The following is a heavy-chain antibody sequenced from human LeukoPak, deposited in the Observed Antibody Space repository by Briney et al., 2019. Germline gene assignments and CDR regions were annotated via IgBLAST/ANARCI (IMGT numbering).Heavy chain of an antibody. CDR2: ISSSSSYI. Sequence: PGGSLRLSCAASGFTLSSYSMNWVRQAPGKGLEWVSSISSSSSYIHYADSVKGRFTISRDNAKNSLYLQMNSLRAEDTAVYYCARGGSSFDYWGQGTLVTVSS. CDR1: GFTLSSYS. CDR3: ARGGSSFDY. J-gene: IGHJ4*02. V-gene: IGHV3-21*01. D-gene: IGHD3-16*01.